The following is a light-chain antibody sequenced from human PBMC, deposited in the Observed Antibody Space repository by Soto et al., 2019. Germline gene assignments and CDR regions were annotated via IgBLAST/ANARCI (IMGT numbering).Light chain of an antibody. CDR3: QQSYSTLWT. CDR1: QSISSY. V-gene: IGKV1-39*01. CDR2: AAS. J-gene: IGKJ1*01. Sequence: DIQMTQSPSSLSASVGDRVTITCRASQSISSYLNWYQQKPGKAPKLLIYAASSLQSGVPSRFSGSGSGTDFTLTISILQPEDFATYYCQQSYSTLWTFGQGTNVEIK.